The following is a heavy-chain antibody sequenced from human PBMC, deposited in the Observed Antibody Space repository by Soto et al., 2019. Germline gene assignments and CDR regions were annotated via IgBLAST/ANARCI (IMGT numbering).Heavy chain of an antibody. Sequence: PGGSLRLSCAASGFTFSDYYMDWVRQAPGQGLEWVGRSRNKANSYTTEYAASVKGRFSISRDDSKNSLYLHMNSLKIEDTAVYYCARSQGGQYAFDIWGQGTMVTVSS. CDR3: ARSQGGQYAFDI. J-gene: IGHJ3*02. CDR1: GFTFSDYY. CDR2: SRNKANSYTT. D-gene: IGHD2-15*01. V-gene: IGHV3-72*01.